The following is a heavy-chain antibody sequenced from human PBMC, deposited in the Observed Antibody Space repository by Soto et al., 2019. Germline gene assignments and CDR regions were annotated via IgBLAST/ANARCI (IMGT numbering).Heavy chain of an antibody. D-gene: IGHD6-13*01. CDR2: IRGDGSKK. V-gene: IGHV3-7*01. J-gene: IGHJ3*02. CDR1: GFAFGSYW. Sequence: EVQLVESGGTLVQPGGSLRLSCEGSGFAFGSYWMTWVRQAPGKGLEWVANIRGDGSKKSYLDSVSGRFTIFRDNAENSLYLQMNILRDEDTALYYCARDVSPASSRMSLDAFDIWGQGTMVTVSS. CDR3: ARDVSPASSRMSLDAFDI.